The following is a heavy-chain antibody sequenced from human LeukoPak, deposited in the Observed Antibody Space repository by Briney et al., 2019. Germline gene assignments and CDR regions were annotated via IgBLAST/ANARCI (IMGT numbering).Heavy chain of an antibody. D-gene: IGHD7-27*01. J-gene: IGHJ4*02. V-gene: IGHV3-30*04. CDR2: ISYDDTNK. CDR3: GRGHWGLDY. CDR1: GFTFSNYA. Sequence: PGGSLRLSCAASGFTFSNYALHWVRQAPGKGLEWVAVISYDDTNKYYVDSVKGRFTISRDNSKNTLYLQMNSLRAEDTAVYYCGRGHWGLDYWGQGALVTVSS.